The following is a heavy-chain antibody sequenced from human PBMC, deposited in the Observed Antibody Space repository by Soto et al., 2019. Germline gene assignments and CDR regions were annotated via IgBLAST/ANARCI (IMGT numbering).Heavy chain of an antibody. V-gene: IGHV4-31*03. CDR1: GGSVSGDSHY. J-gene: IGHJ3*02. D-gene: IGHD3-10*01. CDR2: IHYTGST. CDR3: ARWFGEPADAFDI. Sequence: SETLSLTCIVSGGSVSGDSHYWTWIRQPPGKGLEWIGYIHYTGSTYYNPSLKSRVTISVDTSKNQFSLKLSSVTAADTAVYYCARWFGEPADAFDIWGQGTMVTVSS.